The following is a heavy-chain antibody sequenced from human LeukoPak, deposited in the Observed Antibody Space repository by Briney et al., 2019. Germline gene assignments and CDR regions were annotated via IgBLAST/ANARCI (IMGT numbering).Heavy chain of an antibody. V-gene: IGHV3-23*01. J-gene: IGHJ4*02. D-gene: IGHD6-13*01. CDR2: INRDSSNT. CDR1: GFTFSNFA. Sequence: RSGGSLRLSCEASGFTFSNFALSWVRQAPGKGLEWVSAINRDSSNTYYSDSVKGRFTISRDNSKNTVYLHMNSLRGEDTAVYYCAKEPRGSSSRVIYFDYWGQGTLVTVSS. CDR3: AKEPRGSSSRVIYFDY.